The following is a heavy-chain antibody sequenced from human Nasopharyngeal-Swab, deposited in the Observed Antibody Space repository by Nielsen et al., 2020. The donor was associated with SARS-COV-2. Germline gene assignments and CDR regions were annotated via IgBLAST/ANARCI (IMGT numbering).Heavy chain of an antibody. CDR2: ISYDGIKK. V-gene: IGHV3-30*18. CDR3: AKDHQLIRNYYYYDMDV. Sequence: WIRQPPGKGLEWMAVISYDGIKKYYADSVKGRFTLSRDNSKNTLYPQMNSLRTEDTAVYYCAKDHQLIRNYYYYDMDVWGQGTTVTVSS. J-gene: IGHJ6*02. D-gene: IGHD2-8*01.